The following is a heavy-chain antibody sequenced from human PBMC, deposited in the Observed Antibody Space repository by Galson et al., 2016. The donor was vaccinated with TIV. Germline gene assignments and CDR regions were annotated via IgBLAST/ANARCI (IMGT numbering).Heavy chain of an antibody. V-gene: IGHV3-23*01. D-gene: IGHD3-22*01. CDR2: IRAGGGST. CDR1: GFTFSSHA. Sequence: SLRLSCAASGFTFSSHAMTWVRQPPGKGLEWVSAIRAGGGSTYYADSVQGRFTISRDNSKNTQYLQMNSLRAEDTAIYYCAKVPSSGFSYYYGLDVWGQGTTVTVSS. J-gene: IGHJ6*02. CDR3: AKVPSSGFSYYYGLDV.